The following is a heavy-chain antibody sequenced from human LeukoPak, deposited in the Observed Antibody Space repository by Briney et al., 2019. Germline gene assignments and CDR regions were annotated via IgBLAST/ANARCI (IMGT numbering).Heavy chain of an antibody. Sequence: PSETLSLTCTVSGGSISSYYWSWIRQPPGKGLEWIGYIYYSGSANYHPSLKSRVTISVDTSKNRFSLRLSSVTAADTAVYYCARGRDSHDYGDYVDYWGQGTLVTVSS. CDR3: ARGRDSHDYGDYVDY. CDR2: IYYSGSA. J-gene: IGHJ4*02. CDR1: GGSISSYY. D-gene: IGHD4-17*01. V-gene: IGHV4-59*01.